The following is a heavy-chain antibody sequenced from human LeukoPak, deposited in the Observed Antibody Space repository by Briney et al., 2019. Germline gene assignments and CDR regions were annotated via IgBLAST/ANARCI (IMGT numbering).Heavy chain of an antibody. V-gene: IGHV4-39*01. D-gene: IGHD3-10*01. CDR3: ARVWYGSATLGWFDP. J-gene: IGHJ5*02. CDR2: VYYTGST. Sequence: PSETLSLTCTVSGGSISISTYYWGWIRQPPGEGLEWIGTVYYTGSTYYNPSLRSRVTISVDTSKNQFSLKLSSVTAADTAVFYCARVWYGSATLGWFDPWGQGTLVTVSS. CDR1: GGSISISTYY.